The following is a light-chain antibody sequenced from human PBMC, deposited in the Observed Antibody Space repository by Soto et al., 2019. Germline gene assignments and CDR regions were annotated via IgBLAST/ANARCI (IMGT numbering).Light chain of an antibody. Sequence: EIVVTQSPGTLSLSTGERATLSCRASQSITNNYLAWYQQKPGRAHRLLIYGASSRATGIPDRFSGSGSGTDFTLTISRLEPEDFAMYYCQQYGYLVTFGGGTKWIS. CDR1: QSITNNY. J-gene: IGKJ4*01. V-gene: IGKV3-20*01. CDR3: QQYGYLVT. CDR2: GAS.